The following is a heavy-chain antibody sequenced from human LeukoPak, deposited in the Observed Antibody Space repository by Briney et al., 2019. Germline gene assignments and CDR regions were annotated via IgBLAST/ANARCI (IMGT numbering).Heavy chain of an antibody. J-gene: IGHJ4*02. Sequence: GGSLRLSCAASGFTFSSYSMNWVRQAPGKGLEWVSSISSSSSYIYYADSVKGRFTISRDNAKNSLYLQMNSLRAEDTAVYYCARDLRATVTTPEDYWGQGTLVTVSS. D-gene: IGHD4-17*01. CDR1: GFTFSSYS. V-gene: IGHV3-21*01. CDR3: ARDLRATVTTPEDY. CDR2: ISSSSSYI.